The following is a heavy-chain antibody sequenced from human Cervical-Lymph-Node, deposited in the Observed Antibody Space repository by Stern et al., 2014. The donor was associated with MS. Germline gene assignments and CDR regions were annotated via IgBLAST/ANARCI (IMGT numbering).Heavy chain of an antibody. CDR2: ISTSGST. CDR3: ASVSLEMATSRSGMDV. CDR1: GGSISSGSYY. Sequence: QVQLQESGPGLVKPSQTLSLTCTVSGGSISSGSYYWSWIRQPAGKGLEWIGRISTSGSTNYNPSLKSRVTISVDTSKNQFSLKLSSVTAADTAVYYCASVSLEMATSRSGMDVWGQGTTVTVSS. V-gene: IGHV4-61*02. D-gene: IGHD5-24*01. J-gene: IGHJ6*02.